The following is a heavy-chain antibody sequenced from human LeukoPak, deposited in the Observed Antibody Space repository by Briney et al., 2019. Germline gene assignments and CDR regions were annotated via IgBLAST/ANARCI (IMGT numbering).Heavy chain of an antibody. J-gene: IGHJ5*02. CDR1: DDSVSSGSYY. Sequence: PSETLSLTCTVSDDSVSSGSYYWSWIRQPPGKGLEWIGYVYYTGNTNYNPSLKSRVTISVDTSKNQFSLKLSSVTAADTAVYYCARGSTDWFDPWGQGTLVTVSS. V-gene: IGHV4-61*01. CDR2: VYYTGNT. D-gene: IGHD2-15*01. CDR3: ARGSTDWFDP.